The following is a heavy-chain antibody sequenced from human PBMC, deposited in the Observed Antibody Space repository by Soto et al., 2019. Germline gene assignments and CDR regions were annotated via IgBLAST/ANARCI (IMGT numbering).Heavy chain of an antibody. J-gene: IGHJ4*02. D-gene: IGHD2-8*02. CDR1: GFSVTTNG. Sequence: QVQLVESGGGVVQPGRSLRLSCAVSGFSVTTNGMHWVRQAPGKGLEWVAVISRDGATKFYADSVKGRFTISKDNSGNTLFLEMNSLRGDDMAVSYCTGEVASGYWGQGALVTVSS. V-gene: IGHV3-30*03. CDR3: TGEVASGY. CDR2: ISRDGATK.